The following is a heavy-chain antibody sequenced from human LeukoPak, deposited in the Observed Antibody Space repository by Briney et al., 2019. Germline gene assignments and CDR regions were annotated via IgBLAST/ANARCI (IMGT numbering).Heavy chain of an antibody. Sequence: ASVKVSCKASGYTFTGYYMHWVRQAPGQGLEWIGWINPNSGGTNYAQKFQGRVTMTRDTSISTAYMELSRLRSDDTAVYYCARAAYYYDSSGYYFPNWFDPWGQGTLVTVSS. J-gene: IGHJ5*02. CDR1: GYTFTGYY. V-gene: IGHV1-2*02. CDR3: ARAAYYYDSSGYYFPNWFDP. D-gene: IGHD3-22*01. CDR2: INPNSGGT.